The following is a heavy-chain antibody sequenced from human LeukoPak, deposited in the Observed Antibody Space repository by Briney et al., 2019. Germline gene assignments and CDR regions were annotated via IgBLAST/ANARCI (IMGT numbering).Heavy chain of an antibody. Sequence: RGSLRLSCVAPGYTPSSSRMSCVRQAPGKRLEWVANIKQDGSKRYCVDSVKGRFTISRGNAKNSLYLQMNSLRAEDTAVYYCAREAGIPPSTQQWPTSVDYWGQGTLVTVSS. CDR2: IKQDGSKR. CDR1: GYTPSSSR. V-gene: IGHV3-7*05. CDR3: AREAGIPPSTQQWPTSVDY. D-gene: IGHD5-18*01. J-gene: IGHJ4*02.